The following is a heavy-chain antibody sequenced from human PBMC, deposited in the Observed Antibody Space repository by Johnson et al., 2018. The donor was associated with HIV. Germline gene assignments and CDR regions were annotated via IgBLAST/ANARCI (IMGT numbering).Heavy chain of an antibody. CDR1: GFTFDDHG. V-gene: IGHV3-20*04. CDR2: INWNGGGT. Sequence: VQLVESGGGVVRPGGSLRLSCAASGFTFDDHGMSWVRQVPGKGLEWVSGINWNGGGTGYADSVKGRFNISRANAKNSLYLQMNSLRAEDTAVYYCAREEGDYGDSFTDDAFDIWGQGTMVTVSS. J-gene: IGHJ3*02. CDR3: AREEGDYGDSFTDDAFDI. D-gene: IGHD4-17*01.